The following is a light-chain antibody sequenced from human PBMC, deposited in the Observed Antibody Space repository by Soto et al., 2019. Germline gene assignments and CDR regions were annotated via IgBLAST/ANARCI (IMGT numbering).Light chain of an antibody. CDR3: SGWDDSLSGYV. Sequence: QSVLTQPPSASGTPGQGVTISCSGSSSNIGSNYVYWYQQLPGTAPKLLIYRNNQRPSGVPDRFSGFKSGALASLAISGLRSEDEADYYCSGWDDSLSGYVFGTGTKVTVL. V-gene: IGLV1-47*01. CDR1: SSNIGSNY. J-gene: IGLJ1*01. CDR2: RNN.